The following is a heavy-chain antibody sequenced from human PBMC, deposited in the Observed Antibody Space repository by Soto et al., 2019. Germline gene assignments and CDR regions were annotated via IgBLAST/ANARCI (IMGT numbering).Heavy chain of an antibody. Sequence: GESLKISCAASGFTFSDHYMDWVRQAPGKGLEWVGRTRNKANSYTTEYAASVKGRFTISRDDSKNSLYLQMNSLKTEDTAVYYCARVRVALDAFDIWGQGTMVTVSS. D-gene: IGHD2-15*01. CDR2: TRNKANSYTT. CDR3: ARVRVALDAFDI. J-gene: IGHJ3*02. CDR1: GFTFSDHY. V-gene: IGHV3-72*01.